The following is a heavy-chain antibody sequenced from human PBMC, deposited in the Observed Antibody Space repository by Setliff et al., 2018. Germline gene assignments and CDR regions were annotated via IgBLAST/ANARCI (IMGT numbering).Heavy chain of an antibody. J-gene: IGHJ4*02. Sequence: GGSLRLSCAASGFTFGSYWMSWVRQAPGKGLEWVANIKQEGREKYYVDSVKGRFTISRDNAKNSLYLQMNSLRAEDTAVYYCARDLQDYYDSSGPRLDYWGQGTLVTVSS. V-gene: IGHV3-7*01. CDR2: IKQEGREK. D-gene: IGHD3-22*01. CDR3: ARDLQDYYDSSGPRLDY. CDR1: GFTFGSYW.